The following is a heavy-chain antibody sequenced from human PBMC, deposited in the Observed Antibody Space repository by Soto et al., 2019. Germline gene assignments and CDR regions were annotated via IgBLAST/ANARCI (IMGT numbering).Heavy chain of an antibody. J-gene: IGHJ6*02. CDR3: ARGTCSGGSCYYYYGMDV. CDR1: AGTFSSYA. V-gene: IGHV1-69*13. Sequence: SAKVSCTASAGTFSSYALSWVRHAPGHGLEWMGGIIPIFGTANYAQKFQGRVTITADESTSTAYMELSSLRSEDTAVYYCARGTCSGGSCYYYYGMDVWGQGTTFTVSS. CDR2: IIPIFGTA. D-gene: IGHD2-15*01.